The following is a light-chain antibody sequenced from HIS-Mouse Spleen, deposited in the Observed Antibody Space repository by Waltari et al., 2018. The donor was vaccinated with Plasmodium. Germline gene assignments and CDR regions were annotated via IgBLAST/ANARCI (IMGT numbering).Light chain of an antibody. CDR3: YSTDSSGNHRV. CDR2: DDS. Sequence: SYELTQPPSVSVSPGQTARLTCSGDALPKQYAYWYQHKSGRAPVLVHYDDSNRPSGIPARFAGASSGTMATLTISGAQGEDEADYYCYSTDSSGNHRVFGGGTKLTVL. V-gene: IGLV3-10*01. J-gene: IGLJ3*02. CDR1: ALPKQY.